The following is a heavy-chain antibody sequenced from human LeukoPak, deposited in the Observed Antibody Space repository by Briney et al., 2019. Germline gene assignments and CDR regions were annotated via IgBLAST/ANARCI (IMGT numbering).Heavy chain of an antibody. Sequence: SETLSLTCSVSGGSSSSSSYYWGWIRQPPGKGLEWIGSIYYSGSTYYNPSLKSRVTISVDTSKNQFSLKLSSVTAADTAVYYCARLGSYWDYYYYMDVWGKGTTVTVSS. CDR1: GGSSSSSSYY. D-gene: IGHD1-26*01. CDR3: ARLGSYWDYYYYMDV. J-gene: IGHJ6*03. CDR2: IYYSGST. V-gene: IGHV4-39*01.